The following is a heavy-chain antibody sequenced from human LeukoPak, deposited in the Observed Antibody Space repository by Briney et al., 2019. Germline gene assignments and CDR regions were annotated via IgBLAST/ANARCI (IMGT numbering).Heavy chain of an antibody. V-gene: IGHV4-39*07. Sequence: SETLSLTCTVSGVSISSTSNQWGWIRQPPGKGLEWIGSIYYSGNTHYNPSLKSRVTISVDTSKNQFSLKLSSVTAADTAVYYCARVFPASIAARPLDYWGQGTLVTVSS. J-gene: IGHJ4*02. D-gene: IGHD6-6*01. CDR3: ARVFPASIAARPLDY. CDR1: GVSISSTSNQ. CDR2: IYYSGNT.